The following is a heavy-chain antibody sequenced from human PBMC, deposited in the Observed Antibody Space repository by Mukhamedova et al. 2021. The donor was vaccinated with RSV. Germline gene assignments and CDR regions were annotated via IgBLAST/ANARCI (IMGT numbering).Heavy chain of an antibody. J-gene: IGHJ4*02. CDR2: ISYDGSNN. CDR1: SYC. Sequence: SYCMHWVRQAPFKGLAWVAVISYDGSNNYYADSVKGLFTISRDNSKNTLYLQMNSLRAEDTAVYYCAKGARGWYFDYWGQGTLV. D-gene: IGHD6-19*01. V-gene: IGHV3-30*18. CDR3: AKGARGWYFDY.